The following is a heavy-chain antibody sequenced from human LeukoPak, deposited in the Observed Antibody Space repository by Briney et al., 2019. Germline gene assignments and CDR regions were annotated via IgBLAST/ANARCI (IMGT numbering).Heavy chain of an antibody. J-gene: IGHJ5*02. CDR2: IIPILGIA. V-gene: IGHV1-69*04. CDR1: GGTFSSYA. Sequence: SVKVSCKASGGTFSSYAISWVRQAPGQGLEWMGRIIPILGIANYAQKFQGRVTITADKSTSTAYMELSSLRSEDTAVYYCARIKGPTGTTYWFDPWGQGTLVTVSS. D-gene: IGHD1-7*01. CDR3: ARIKGPTGTTYWFDP.